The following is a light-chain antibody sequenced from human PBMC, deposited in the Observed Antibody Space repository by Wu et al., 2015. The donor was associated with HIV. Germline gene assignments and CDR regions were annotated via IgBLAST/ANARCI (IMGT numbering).Light chain of an antibody. CDR1: QSVDTY. V-gene: IGKV3-11*01. CDR2: DAS. J-gene: IGKJ1*01. Sequence: PGERATLSCRASQSVDTYLAWYQQKPGQAPRLLIYDASIRATGIPARFSGSGSGTDFTLTISSLEPEDFAVYYCQQRSNSWSFGQGTKVEIK. CDR3: QQRSNSWS.